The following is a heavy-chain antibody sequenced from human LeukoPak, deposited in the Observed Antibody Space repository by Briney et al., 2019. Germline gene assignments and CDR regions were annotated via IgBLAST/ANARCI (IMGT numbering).Heavy chain of an antibody. D-gene: IGHD3-10*01. CDR2: IKQDGSEK. Sequence: PGGSLRLSCAASGFTFSSYWMSWVRQAPGKGLEWVANIKQDGSEKYYVDSVKGRFTISRDNSKNTLYLQMNSLRAEDTAVYYCARNNVYGSGKSYYYYMDVWGKGTTVTVSS. CDR3: ARNNVYGSGKSYYYYMDV. J-gene: IGHJ6*03. CDR1: GFTFSSYW. V-gene: IGHV3-7*01.